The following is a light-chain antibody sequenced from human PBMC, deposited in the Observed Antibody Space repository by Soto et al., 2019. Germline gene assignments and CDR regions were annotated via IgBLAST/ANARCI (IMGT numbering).Light chain of an antibody. J-gene: IGLJ1*01. CDR1: SSNIGAGYD. CDR2: GNS. Sequence: QSVLTQPPSVSGAPGQRVTISCTGSSSNIGAGYDVHWYQQLPGTAPKLLIYGNSNRPSGVPDRFSGSKSGTSASLAITGLQAEDEADYYCQSYDSSLEVFGTGTKDRP. V-gene: IGLV1-40*01. CDR3: QSYDSSLEV.